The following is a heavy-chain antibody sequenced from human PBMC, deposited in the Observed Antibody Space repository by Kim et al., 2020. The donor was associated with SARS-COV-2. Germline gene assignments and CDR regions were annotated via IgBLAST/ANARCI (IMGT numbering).Heavy chain of an antibody. V-gene: IGHV3-53*01. CDR1: GFTVSSNY. CDR3: ARGFSYGSRGYYYYYYGMDV. D-gene: IGHD5-18*01. CDR2: IYSGGST. Sequence: GGSLRLSCAASGFTVSSNYMSWVRQAPGKGLEWVSVIYSGGSTYYEDYVKGRCTISRDNYKNTLLLQMNILGAEDTAVYYCARGFSYGSRGYYYYYYGMDVWGQGTTVTVSS. J-gene: IGHJ6*02.